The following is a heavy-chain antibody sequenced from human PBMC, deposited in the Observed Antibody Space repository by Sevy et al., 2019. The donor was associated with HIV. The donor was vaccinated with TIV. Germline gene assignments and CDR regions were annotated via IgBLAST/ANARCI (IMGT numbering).Heavy chain of an antibody. CDR2: INPNSGGT. Sequence: ASLKVSCKASGYTFTGYYMHWVRQAPGQGLEWMGWINPNSGGTNYAQKFQGRVTMTRDTSISTAYMELSRLRSDDTAVYYCARTPITMVRGVNRYYFDYWGQGTLVTVSS. CDR3: ARTPITMVRGVNRYYFDY. V-gene: IGHV1-2*02. CDR1: GYTFTGYY. J-gene: IGHJ4*02. D-gene: IGHD3-10*01.